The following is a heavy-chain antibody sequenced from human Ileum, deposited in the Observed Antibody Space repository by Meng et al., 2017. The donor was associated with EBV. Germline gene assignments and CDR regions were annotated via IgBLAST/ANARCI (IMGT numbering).Heavy chain of an antibody. D-gene: IGHD3-10*01. CDR2: ISRCGRT. CDR3: ARDPAYPRGLFDS. Sequence: RDPRRSGPGLVLSLENLFFTRTVSGGSISNSEYHWDWISQSPGKGLEWIASISRCGRTHYDPSLKSRVTISLDTSKNQFSLKLSYVTAEDTAVYYCARDPAYPRGLFDSWGQGTLVTVSS. J-gene: IGHJ4*02. CDR1: GGSISNSEYH. V-gene: IGHV4-39*07.